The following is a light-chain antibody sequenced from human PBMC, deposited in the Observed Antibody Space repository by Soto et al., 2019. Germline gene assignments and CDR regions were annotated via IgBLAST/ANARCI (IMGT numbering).Light chain of an antibody. CDR2: DNS. CDR3: GTWDTTLSGVV. CDR1: SSNIGNND. V-gene: IGLV1-51*01. J-gene: IGLJ2*01. Sequence: QSVLTQPPSVSAAPGQTVTISCSGSSSNIGNNDVSWYQQLPRTAPKLLIYDNSQRPSGIPERFSGSSSGTSATLGITGLQTGDEADYYCGTWDTTLSGVVFGGGTKLTVL.